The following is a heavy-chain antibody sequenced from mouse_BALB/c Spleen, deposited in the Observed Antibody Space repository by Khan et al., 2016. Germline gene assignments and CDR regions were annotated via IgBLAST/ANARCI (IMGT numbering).Heavy chain of an antibody. Sequence: EVKLLESGGGLVQPGGSLKLSCAASGFDFNRYWMNWVRQAPGKGLEWIGEINSDSSTINYTPSLKDKFIISRDNAKNTLYLQMSKVRSEDTALYYWAREGEVRRPWFAYWGQGTLVTVSA. J-gene: IGHJ3*01. CDR1: GFDFNRYW. V-gene: IGHV4-1*02. CDR2: INSDSSTI. CDR3: AREGEVRRPWFAY. D-gene: IGHD2-14*01.